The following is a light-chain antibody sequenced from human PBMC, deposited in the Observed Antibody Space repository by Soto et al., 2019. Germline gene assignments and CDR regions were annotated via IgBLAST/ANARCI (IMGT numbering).Light chain of an antibody. Sequence: EIVMTQSPATLSVSPGERATLSCRASQSVSSNLAWYQQKPGQAPRLLIYGASTRATGIPARFSGSGSETEFTLTISSLQSEDFAVYYCQQYNNWPLTFGQGTKVDFK. J-gene: IGKJ1*01. CDR2: GAS. CDR1: QSVSSN. V-gene: IGKV3-15*01. CDR3: QQYNNWPLT.